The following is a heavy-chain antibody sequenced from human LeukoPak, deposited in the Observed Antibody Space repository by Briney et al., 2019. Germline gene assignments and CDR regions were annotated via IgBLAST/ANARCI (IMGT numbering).Heavy chain of an antibody. J-gene: IGHJ4*02. D-gene: IGHD1-14*01. CDR1: SGSISSSSYY. V-gene: IGHV4-39*07. CDR3: VKDRGNHVTDY. Sequence: SETLSLTCTVSSGSISSSSYYWGWIRQPPGKGLEWIGSINYSGTTYYNPSLKSRVTISVDTSKNQFSLRLSSVTAADTAVYYCVKDRGNHVTDYWGQGTLVTVSS. CDR2: INYSGTT.